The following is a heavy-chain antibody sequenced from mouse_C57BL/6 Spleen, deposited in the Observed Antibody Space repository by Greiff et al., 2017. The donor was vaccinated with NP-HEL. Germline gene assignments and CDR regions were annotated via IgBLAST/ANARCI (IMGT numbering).Heavy chain of an antibody. Sequence: EVKVVESGEGLVKPGESLKLSCAASGFTFSSYAMSWVRQTPEKRLEWVAYISSGGDYIYYADTVKGRFTISRDNARNTLYLQMSSLTSEDTAMYYCTRDPELAWYFDVWGTGTTVTVSS. CDR3: TRDPELAWYFDV. CDR1: GFTFSSYA. J-gene: IGHJ1*03. V-gene: IGHV5-9-1*02. D-gene: IGHD4-1*01. CDR2: ISSGGDYI.